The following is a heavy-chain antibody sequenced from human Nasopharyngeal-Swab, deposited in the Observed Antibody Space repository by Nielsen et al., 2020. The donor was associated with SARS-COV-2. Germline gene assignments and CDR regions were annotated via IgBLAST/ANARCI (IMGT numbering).Heavy chain of an antibody. D-gene: IGHD3-10*01. V-gene: IGHV3-21*01. J-gene: IGHJ6*02. CDR1: GFTFSNYS. Sequence: GESLKISCAASGFTFSNYSMNWVGQAPGKGLEWVSSISSSTSYIYYADSVKGRFTISRDNAKNSLYLQMNSLRAEDTAVYYCARDGFGESPYYYYYGMDVWGQGTPVTVSS. CDR3: ARDGFGESPYYYYYGMDV. CDR2: ISSSTSYI.